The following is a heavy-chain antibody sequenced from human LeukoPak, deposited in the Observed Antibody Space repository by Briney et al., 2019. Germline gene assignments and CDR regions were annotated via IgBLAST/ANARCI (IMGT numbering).Heavy chain of an antibody. CDR2: ISSSGSTI. J-gene: IGHJ4*02. CDR1: GFTFSSYE. CDR3: AGVGETTPAFDY. D-gene: IGHD1-7*01. Sequence: GGSLRLSCAASGFTFSSYEMNWVRQAPGKGLEWVSYISSSGSTIYYADSVKGRFTISRDNAKNSLYLQMNSLRAEDTAVYYCAGVGETTPAFDYWGQGTLVTVSS. V-gene: IGHV3-48*03.